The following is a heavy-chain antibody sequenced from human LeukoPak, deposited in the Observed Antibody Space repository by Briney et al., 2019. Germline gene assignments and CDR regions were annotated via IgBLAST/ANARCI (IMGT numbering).Heavy chain of an antibody. Sequence: SVKASCKASGYAFTSNGINWVRQAPGQGLEWMGRITTYNGNADLAQKFQGRVTMTTDTSTSTVYMELRSLTADDTAVYYCARSMYSSDWYLGYWGQGTLVTVSS. V-gene: IGHV1-18*01. J-gene: IGHJ4*02. CDR2: ITTYNGNA. CDR1: GYAFTSNG. D-gene: IGHD6-25*01. CDR3: ARSMYSSDWYLGY.